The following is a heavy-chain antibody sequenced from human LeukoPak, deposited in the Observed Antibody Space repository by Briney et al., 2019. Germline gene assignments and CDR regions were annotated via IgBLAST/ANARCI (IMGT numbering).Heavy chain of an antibody. CDR2: IYYSGST. CDR1: GVSISSSSYY. V-gene: IGHV4-39*01. D-gene: IGHD6-6*01. CDR3: ARAARYYYYMDV. J-gene: IGHJ6*03. Sequence: SETLSLTCTVSGVSISSSSYYWGWHRQPPGQGLEWIGSIYYSGSTYYNPSHKSRVTISVDTSNNQFSLKLSSVTAADTAVYYCARAARYYYYMDVWRKGTTVSVSS.